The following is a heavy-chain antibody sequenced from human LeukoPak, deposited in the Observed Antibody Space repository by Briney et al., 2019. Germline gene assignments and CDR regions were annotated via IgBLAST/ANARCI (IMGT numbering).Heavy chain of an antibody. V-gene: IGHV3-21*01. J-gene: IGHJ3*02. CDR2: ISSSSSYI. CDR3: ARDLLYYDSSGSYGFDI. D-gene: IGHD3-22*01. Sequence: GGSLRLSCAASGFTFSSYSMNWVRQAPGKGLEWVSSISSSSSYIYYADSVKGRFTISRDNAKNSLYLQMNSLRAEDTAVYYRARDLLYYDSSGSYGFDIWGQGTMVTVSS. CDR1: GFTFSSYS.